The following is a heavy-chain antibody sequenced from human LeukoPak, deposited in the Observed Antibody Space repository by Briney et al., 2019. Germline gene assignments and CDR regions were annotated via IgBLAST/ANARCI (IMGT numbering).Heavy chain of an antibody. J-gene: IGHJ4*02. V-gene: IGHV3-53*01. CDR1: GFTVSSNY. CDR3: ARGAYSSSWYLDY. D-gene: IGHD6-13*01. CDR2: IYSGGST. Sequence: PGGSLRLSCAASGFTVSSNYMSWVRQAPGKGLEWVSVIYSGGSTYYADSVKGRFTISRDNSKNTLYLQMNSLRAEDTAVYYCARGAYSSSWYLDYWGQGTLVTVSS.